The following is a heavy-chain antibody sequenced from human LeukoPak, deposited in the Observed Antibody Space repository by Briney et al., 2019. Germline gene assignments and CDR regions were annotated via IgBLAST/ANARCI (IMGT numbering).Heavy chain of an antibody. Sequence: PGGSLRLSCAASAFTFSSYAMSWVRQAPGKGLEWVSGISASGDSTYYADSVRGRFAISRDNSKNTLYLQMYRLRAEDTAVYFCAKGPQEYCGGGSCDGHYWGQRTLVTVCS. J-gene: IGHJ4*02. CDR3: AKGPQEYCGGGSCDGHY. CDR1: AFTFSSYA. V-gene: IGHV3-23*01. CDR2: ISASGDST. D-gene: IGHD2-15*01.